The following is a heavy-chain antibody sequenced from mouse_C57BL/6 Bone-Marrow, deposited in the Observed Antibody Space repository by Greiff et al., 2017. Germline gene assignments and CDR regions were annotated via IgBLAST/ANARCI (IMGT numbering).Heavy chain of an antibody. CDR1: GYTFTSYW. D-gene: IGHD1-1*01. CDR2: IDPSDSYT. CDR3: ARSGTTVRFAY. J-gene: IGHJ3*01. Sequence: QVQLQQPGAELVMPGASVKLSCKASGYTFTSYWMHWVKQRPGQGLEWIGEIDPSDSYTNYNQKFKGKSPLTVDKSSSTAYMQLSSLTSEDSAVYYCARSGTTVRFAYWGQGTLVTVSA. V-gene: IGHV1-69*01.